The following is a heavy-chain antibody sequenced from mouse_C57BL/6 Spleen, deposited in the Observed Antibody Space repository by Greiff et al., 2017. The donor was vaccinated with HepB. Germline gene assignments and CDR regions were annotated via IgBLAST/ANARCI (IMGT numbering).Heavy chain of an antibody. CDR1: GYAFSSSW. CDR2: IYPGDGDT. Sequence: QVQLQQSGPELVKPGASVKISCKASGYAFSSSWMNWVKQRPGKGLEWIGRIYPGDGDTNYNGKFKGKATLTENKSSSTAYMQLSSMTSEDSAVYFCARDWGYAMDYWGQGTSVTVSS. V-gene: IGHV1-82*01. J-gene: IGHJ4*01. CDR3: ARDWGYAMDY.